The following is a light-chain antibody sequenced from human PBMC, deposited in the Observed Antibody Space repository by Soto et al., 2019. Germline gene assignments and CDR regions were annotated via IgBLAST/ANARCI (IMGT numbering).Light chain of an antibody. CDR1: QTVSRS. CDR3: QQYIDWPPYT. J-gene: IGKJ2*01. CDR2: GAS. Sequence: EVVLTQSPATLSVSPGERATLSCRASQTVSRSLAWYQQRPGQAPRLLIYGASTRATGVSDRFSGSWSGTDFTLTISSLQSEDFAVYYCQQYIDWPPYTFGQGTKVDNK. V-gene: IGKV3-15*01.